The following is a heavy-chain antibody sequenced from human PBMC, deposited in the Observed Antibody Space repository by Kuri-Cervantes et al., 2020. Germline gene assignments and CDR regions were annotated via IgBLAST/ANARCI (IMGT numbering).Heavy chain of an antibody. Sequence: ASVKVSCKASGGTFTNYGVNWVRQAPGQGLEWMGWISAYNGNTNYAQKLQGRVTMTTDTSTNAAYMELRSLRSDDTAVYYCARCRRDYGDYINYYYYHMDVWGKGTTVTVSS. D-gene: IGHD4-17*01. CDR3: ARCRRDYGDYINYYYYHMDV. V-gene: IGHV1-18*01. J-gene: IGHJ6*03. CDR2: ISAYNGNT. CDR1: GGTFTNYG.